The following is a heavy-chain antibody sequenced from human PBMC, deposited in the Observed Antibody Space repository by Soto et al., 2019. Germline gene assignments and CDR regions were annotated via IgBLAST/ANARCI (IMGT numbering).Heavy chain of an antibody. V-gene: IGHV1-46*01. CDR3: ARDKIGEVRGLLSHYFDY. D-gene: IGHD3-10*01. J-gene: IGHJ4*02. Sequence: QVQLVQSGAEVKKPGASVKVSCKASGYTLTDYYIQWVRQAPGQGFEWMGLINPSGGSTSYAQKFQGRVTMTRDTSTSTVYMELSSLTSDDTAVYYCARDKIGEVRGLLSHYFDYWGQGPLVTVSS. CDR2: INPSGGST. CDR1: GYTLTDYY.